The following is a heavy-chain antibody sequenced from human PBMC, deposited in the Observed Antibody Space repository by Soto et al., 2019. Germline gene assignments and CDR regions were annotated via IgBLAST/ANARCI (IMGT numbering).Heavy chain of an antibody. V-gene: IGHV3-23*01. CDR2: ISGSGGSA. J-gene: IGHJ5*02. Sequence: GGSLRLSCAASGFTFSNYAMTWVRQGPGKGLEWVSAISGSGGSAYYADSVKGRFTISRDNSKNTLYLQMDSLRADGSGVYYCAKDPYSGVLVPVAIGFDPWGPGTLVTVSS. D-gene: IGHD2-2*01. CDR1: GFTFSNYA. CDR3: AKDPYSGVLVPVAIGFDP.